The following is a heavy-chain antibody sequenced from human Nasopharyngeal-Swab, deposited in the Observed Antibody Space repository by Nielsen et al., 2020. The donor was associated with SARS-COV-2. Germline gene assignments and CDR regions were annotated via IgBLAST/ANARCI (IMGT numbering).Heavy chain of an antibody. Sequence: GGSLRFSCAASGFTFSSYGMHWVRQAPGKGLEWVAVIWYDGSNKYYADSVKGRFTISRDNSKNTLYLQMDSLRAEDTAVYYCARGGLDSSSWYGYYFDYWGQGTLVTVSS. V-gene: IGHV3-33*01. D-gene: IGHD6-13*01. CDR1: GFTFSSYG. CDR2: IWYDGSNK. J-gene: IGHJ4*02. CDR3: ARGGLDSSSWYGYYFDY.